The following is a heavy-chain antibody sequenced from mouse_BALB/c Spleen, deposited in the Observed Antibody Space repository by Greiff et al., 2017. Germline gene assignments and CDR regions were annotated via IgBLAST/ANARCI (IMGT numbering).Heavy chain of an antibody. D-gene: IGHD2-2*01. Sequence: EVKLMESGPELVKPGASVKISCKASGYSFTGYFMNWVKQSHGKSLEWIGRINPYNGDTFYNQKFKGKATLTVDKSSSTAHMELLSLTSEDSAVYYCGYGYDDLSFAYWGQGTLVTVSA. V-gene: IGHV1-37*01. CDR2: INPYNGDT. J-gene: IGHJ3*01. CDR1: GYSFTGYF. CDR3: GYGYDDLSFAY.